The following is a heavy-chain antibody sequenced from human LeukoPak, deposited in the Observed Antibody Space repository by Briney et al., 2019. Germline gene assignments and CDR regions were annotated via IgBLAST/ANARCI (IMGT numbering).Heavy chain of an antibody. CDR3: AREGSAFDI. V-gene: IGHV4-39*02. CDR1: GGSFSSSDYY. CDR2: IYYSGTT. J-gene: IGHJ3*02. Sequence: PSETLSLTCTVSGGSFSSSDYYWGWIRQPPGKGLEWIGSIYYSGTTYYNPSLKSRVTISVDTSKKQFSLKLRSVTAADTAVYYCAREGSAFDIWGQGTMVTVSS.